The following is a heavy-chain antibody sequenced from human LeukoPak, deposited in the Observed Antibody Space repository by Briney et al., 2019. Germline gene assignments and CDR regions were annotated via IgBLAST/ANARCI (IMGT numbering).Heavy chain of an antibody. CDR3: ARHATGYSSGSYRGVFYC. J-gene: IGHJ4*02. D-gene: IGHD6-19*01. CDR2: IYYSGSR. V-gene: IGHV4-39*01. Sequence: PSETLSLTCTVSGGSITNSAFYWGWIRQSPGKGLEWIGSIYYSGSRDYSPSLKTRVTISVDTSKNQFSLKLTSLTAADTAVYYCARHATGYSSGSYRGVFYCWGQGALVAVSS. CDR1: GGSITNSAFY.